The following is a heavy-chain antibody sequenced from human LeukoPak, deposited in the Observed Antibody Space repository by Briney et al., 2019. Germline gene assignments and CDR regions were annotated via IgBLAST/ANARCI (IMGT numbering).Heavy chain of an antibody. CDR3: ARVSPAVGAFDI. CDR2: FYYIGSN. D-gene: IGHD6-13*01. CDR1: GGSISRYY. J-gene: IGHJ3*02. V-gene: IGHV4-59*01. Sequence: SETLSLTCTVSGGSISRYYWSWIRQPPGKGLEWMGYFYYIGSNNFNPSLKSRVTISGDTSKNQFSLKLSSVTAADTAIYYCARVSPAVGAFDIWGRGTMVTVSS.